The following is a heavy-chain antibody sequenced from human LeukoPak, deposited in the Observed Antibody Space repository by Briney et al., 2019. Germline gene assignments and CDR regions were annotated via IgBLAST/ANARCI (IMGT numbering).Heavy chain of an antibody. Sequence: RGESLKISCKGSGYSFTSYWIGWVRQMPGKGLEWMGIIYPGDFDTRYSPSFQGQVTISADKSISTAYLQWSSLKASDTAMYYCARQVEHYDYVWGSYRTSYYFDYWGQGTLVTVSS. D-gene: IGHD3-16*02. J-gene: IGHJ4*02. CDR2: IYPGDFDT. CDR1: GYSFTSYW. CDR3: ARQVEHYDYVWGSYRTSYYFDY. V-gene: IGHV5-51*01.